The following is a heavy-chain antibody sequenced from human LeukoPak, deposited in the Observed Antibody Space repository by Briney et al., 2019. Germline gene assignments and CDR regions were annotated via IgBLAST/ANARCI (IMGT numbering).Heavy chain of an antibody. Sequence: ASETLSLTCAVSGYSISSGYYWGWIRQPPGKGLEWIGSIYHSGSTYYNPSLKSRVTISVDTSKNQFSLKLSSVTVADTAVYYCARHHTMVRGRHYDYWGQGTLVTVSS. CDR3: ARHHTMVRGRHYDY. V-gene: IGHV4-38-2*01. CDR2: IYHSGST. D-gene: IGHD3-10*01. J-gene: IGHJ4*02. CDR1: GYSISSGYY.